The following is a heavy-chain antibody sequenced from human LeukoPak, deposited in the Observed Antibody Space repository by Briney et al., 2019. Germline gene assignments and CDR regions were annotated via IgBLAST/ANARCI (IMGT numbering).Heavy chain of an antibody. CDR1: GYTFTSYY. J-gene: IGHJ3*02. Sequence: ASVKVSCKASGYTFTSYYMHWVRQAPGQGLEWMGIINPSGGSTSYAQKFQGRVTMTRDMSTSTVYMELSSLRSEDTAVYYCARLYYGDYYAFDIWGQGTMVTISS. D-gene: IGHD4-17*01. V-gene: IGHV1-46*01. CDR2: INPSGGST. CDR3: ARLYYGDYYAFDI.